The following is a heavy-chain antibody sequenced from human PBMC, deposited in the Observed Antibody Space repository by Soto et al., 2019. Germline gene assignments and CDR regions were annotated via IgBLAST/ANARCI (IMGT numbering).Heavy chain of an antibody. J-gene: IGHJ3*02. CDR1: GFTLSRHT. V-gene: IGHV3-21*01. CDR2: IGSRTSDI. CDR3: VRDYYDTSGYPNTFDM. D-gene: IGHD3-22*01. Sequence: PXGSLKLSGAASGFTLSRHTMNWVRQAPGKGLEWVSFIGSRTSDIYYADSVKGRFTISRDNAKNSLYLDPTRLRAEDTAVYFCVRDYYDTSGYPNTFDMWGQGTMVTVSS.